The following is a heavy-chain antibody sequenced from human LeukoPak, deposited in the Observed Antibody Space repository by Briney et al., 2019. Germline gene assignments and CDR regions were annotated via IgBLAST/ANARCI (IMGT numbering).Heavy chain of an antibody. CDR2: IYPDDSDT. V-gene: IGHV5-51*01. Sequence: RGESLKISCKHSEYSFPTYCIGWVRQMPGKGREWMGIIYPDDSDTRYSPSFQGQVTISADKSITTAYLQWSSLKASDTAMYYCARRGRPWWFDPWGQGTLVTVSS. CDR3: ARRGRPWWFDP. CDR1: EYSFPTYC. D-gene: IGHD2-8*01. J-gene: IGHJ5*02.